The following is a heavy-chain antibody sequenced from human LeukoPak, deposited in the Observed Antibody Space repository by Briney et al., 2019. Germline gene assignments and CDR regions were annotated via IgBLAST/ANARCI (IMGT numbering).Heavy chain of an antibody. J-gene: IGHJ3*02. Sequence: SETLSLTCTVSGGSISSSSYYWGWIRQPPGKGLEWIGSIYYSGSTYYNPSLKSRVTISVDTSKNQFSLKLSSVPAADTAVYYCARRGVMVRGVIAFDIWGQGTMVTVSS. CDR1: GGSISSSSYY. V-gene: IGHV4-39*01. CDR2: IYYSGST. D-gene: IGHD3-10*01. CDR3: ARRGVMVRGVIAFDI.